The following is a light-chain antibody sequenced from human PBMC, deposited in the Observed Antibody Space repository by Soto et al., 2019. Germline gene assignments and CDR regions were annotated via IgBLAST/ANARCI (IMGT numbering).Light chain of an antibody. CDR3: QQCFSTPQT. J-gene: IGKJ4*01. Sequence: DIQMTQSPSSLSAPLGDRVTITCRASQSISNYLNWYQQKPGKAPKLLIHTTSSLQSGVPSRFSASGTGTDFTLTISSLQPEDFATYYCQQCFSTPQTFGGGTKVDI. CDR1: QSISNY. CDR2: TTS. V-gene: IGKV1-39*01.